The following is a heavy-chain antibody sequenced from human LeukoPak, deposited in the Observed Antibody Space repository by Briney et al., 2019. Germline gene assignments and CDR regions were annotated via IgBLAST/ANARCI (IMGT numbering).Heavy chain of an antibody. CDR3: ARGRLGYSNSWYVH. D-gene: IGHD4-11*01. CDR2: ISPSGGST. CDR1: GYTFTGYT. J-gene: IGHJ5*02. V-gene: IGHV1-46*01. Sequence: ASVKVSCKASGYTFTGYTMHWVRQAPGQGLEWMGVISPSGGSTTYAQKFQGRVTMTRDMSTSTVYMELSSLRSEDTAVYYCARGRLGYSNSWYVHWGQGTLVTVSS.